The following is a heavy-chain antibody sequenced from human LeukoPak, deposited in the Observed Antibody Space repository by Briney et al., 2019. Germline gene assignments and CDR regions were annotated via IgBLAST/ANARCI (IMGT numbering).Heavy chain of an antibody. D-gene: IGHD6-19*01. J-gene: IGHJ1*01. Sequence: SETLSLTCAVYGGSFSGYYWSWIRQPPGKGLEWIGEINHSGSTNYSPSLKSRVTISVDTSKNQFSLKLSSVTAADTAVYYCARSSGWYQDRYFQHWGQGTLVTVSS. V-gene: IGHV4-34*01. CDR1: GGSFSGYY. CDR2: INHSGST. CDR3: ARSSGWYQDRYFQH.